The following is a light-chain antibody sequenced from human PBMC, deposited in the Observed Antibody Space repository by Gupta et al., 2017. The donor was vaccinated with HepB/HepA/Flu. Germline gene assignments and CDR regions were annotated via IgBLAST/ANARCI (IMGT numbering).Light chain of an antibody. CDR1: QSVSNK. V-gene: IGKV3-15*01. CDR2: GAS. Sequence: VMTQSPATLSVSPGGRATLSCRASQSVSNKLAWYQQKPGQAPRLVMYGASTRAAGIPARFSGSGSGTEFTLTISSLQSEDFAVYYCQQNRNGPLTFGGGTKVEIK. CDR3: QQNRNGPLT. J-gene: IGKJ4*01.